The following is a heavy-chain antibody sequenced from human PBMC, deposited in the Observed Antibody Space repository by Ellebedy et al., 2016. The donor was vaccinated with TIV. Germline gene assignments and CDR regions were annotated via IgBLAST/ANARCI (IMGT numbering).Heavy chain of an antibody. V-gene: IGHV1-18*04. CDR2: INSYNGDT. CDR3: ARVGRYCTNGICYSLFDY. J-gene: IGHJ4*02. D-gene: IGHD2-8*01. Sequence: AASVKVSCKASGYTFASYHISWVRQAPGQGLEWMGWINSYNGDTDYAQRLQGRVTLTTDTSTSTAYMELRSLRSDDTVVYYCARVGRYCTNGICYSLFDYWGQGTLVAVSS. CDR1: GYTFASYH.